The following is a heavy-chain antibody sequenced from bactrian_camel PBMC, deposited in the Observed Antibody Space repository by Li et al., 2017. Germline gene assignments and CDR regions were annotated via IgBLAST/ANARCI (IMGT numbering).Heavy chain of an antibody. V-gene: IGHV3S25*01. Sequence: ESGGGSVQAGGSLRLSCKVSGHSRGSNCVGWYRLPPGRAPAEREGIAAIRRDGGETWYAASVKGRFTISRDSAKNTVYLQMNSLKTEDTAVYYCAPAGRSYVDIKCRARLGQGTQVTVS. J-gene: IGHJ4*01. CDR1: GHSRGSNC. D-gene: IGHD6*01. CDR2: IRRDGGET.